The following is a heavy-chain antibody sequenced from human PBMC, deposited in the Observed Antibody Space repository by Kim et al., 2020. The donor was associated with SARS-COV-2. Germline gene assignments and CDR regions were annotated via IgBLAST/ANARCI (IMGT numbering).Heavy chain of an antibody. CDR1: GFSFSSYA. D-gene: IGHD2-8*02. CDR2: ISGSGGHA. J-gene: IGHJ4*02. V-gene: IGHV3-23*01. Sequence: GGSLRLSCAASGFSFSSYAMSWVHQTPGKGLEWVSGISGSGGHAYYADSVKGRFTISRDNSKNTLYLQVNSLRAEDTAVYYCAKGPGGYYLSFDSWGQGTLVTVSS. CDR3: AKGPGGYYLSFDS.